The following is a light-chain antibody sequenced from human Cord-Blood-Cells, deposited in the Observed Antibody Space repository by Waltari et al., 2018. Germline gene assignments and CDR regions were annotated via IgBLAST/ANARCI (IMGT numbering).Light chain of an antibody. CDR1: SSDVGSYNL. CDR3: CSYAGSSTLV. J-gene: IGLJ2*01. V-gene: IGLV2-23*01. CDR2: EGS. Sequence: QSALTQPASVSGSPGQSITISCTGTSSDVGSYNLVSWYQQHPGKAPKLRIYEGSKRPSGVSNRFSGSKSGNTASLTIAGLQAEDGADYYCCSYAGSSTLVFGGGTKLTVL.